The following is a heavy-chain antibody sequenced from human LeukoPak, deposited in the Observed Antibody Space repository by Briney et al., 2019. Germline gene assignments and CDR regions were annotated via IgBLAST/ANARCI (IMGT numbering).Heavy chain of an antibody. CDR2: IRYDGSNK. V-gene: IGHV3-30*02. J-gene: IGHJ4*02. CDR1: GFTLSSYG. Sequence: GRSLRLSCAASGFTLSSYGMHWVRQAPGKGLGWVAFIRYDGSNKYYADSVKGRFTNSRDNSKNTLYLQMNSLRAEDTAVYYCAKDGPGYQLIPYYFDYWGQGTLVTVSS. CDR3: AKDGPGYQLIPYYFDY. D-gene: IGHD2-2*01.